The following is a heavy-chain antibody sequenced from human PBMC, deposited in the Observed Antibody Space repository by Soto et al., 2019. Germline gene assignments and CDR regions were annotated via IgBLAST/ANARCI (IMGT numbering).Heavy chain of an antibody. V-gene: IGHV4-31*03. D-gene: IGHD6-13*01. CDR1: GGSISSGGYY. CDR3: ARDFRGRRAAASSQNYYYGMDV. CDR2: IYYSGST. Sequence: QVQLQESGPGLVKPSQTLSLTCTVSGGSISSGGYYWSWIRQHPGKGLEWIGYIYYSGSTYYNPSLKSRVTISVDTSKNQSSLKLSSVTAADTAVYYCARDFRGRRAAASSQNYYYGMDVWGQGTTVTVSS. J-gene: IGHJ6*02.